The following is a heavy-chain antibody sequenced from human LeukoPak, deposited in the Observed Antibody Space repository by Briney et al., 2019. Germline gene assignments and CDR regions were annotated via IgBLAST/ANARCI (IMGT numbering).Heavy chain of an antibody. V-gene: IGHV4-30-4*08. CDR3: ARGQDCSSTSCYFDY. Sequence: PSETLSLTCTVSGGSISNGDYYWSWIRQPPGKGLEWIGYIYYSGSTYYNPSLKSRVTISVDTSKNQFSLKLSSVTAADTAVYYCARGQDCSSTSCYFDYWGQGTLVTVSS. CDR1: GGSISNGDYY. D-gene: IGHD2-2*01. J-gene: IGHJ4*02. CDR2: IYYSGST.